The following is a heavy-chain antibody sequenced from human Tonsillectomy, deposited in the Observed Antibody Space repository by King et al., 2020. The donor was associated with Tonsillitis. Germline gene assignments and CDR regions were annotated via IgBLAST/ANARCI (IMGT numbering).Heavy chain of an antibody. V-gene: IGHV3-21*01. CDR1: GFTFSSYA. J-gene: IGHJ4*02. CDR3: ARARNGINFAY. Sequence: VQLVESGGGLVKPGGSLRLSCGASGFTFSSYAMNWVRQAPGKGLEWVSSISSKSTYISYTDSLKGRFTISRDNGKNSLYLQMNSLRAEETAVYYCARARNGINFAYWGQGTLVTVSS. D-gene: IGHD2-8*01. CDR2: ISSKSTYI.